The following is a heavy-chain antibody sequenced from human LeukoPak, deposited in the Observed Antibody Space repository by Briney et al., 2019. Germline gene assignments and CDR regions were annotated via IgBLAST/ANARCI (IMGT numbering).Heavy chain of an antibody. CDR3: ARQTTVTYLFDF. Sequence: GSLRLSCAASGFTVSSNYMSWVRQAPGKGLEWIGEINHSGSTNYNPSLKSRVTISKDTSKNQFSLKLTSVTAADTAVYYCARQTTVTYLFDFWGQGTRVTVSS. CDR2: INHSGST. J-gene: IGHJ4*02. CDR1: GFTVSSNY. V-gene: IGHV4-34*01. D-gene: IGHD4-17*01.